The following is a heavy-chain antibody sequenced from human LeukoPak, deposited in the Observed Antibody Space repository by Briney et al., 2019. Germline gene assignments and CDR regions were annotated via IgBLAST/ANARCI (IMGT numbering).Heavy chain of an antibody. D-gene: IGHD3-22*01. CDR3: ARDTMIVVAHYFDY. Sequence: PSETLSLTCAVYGGSFSGYYWSWIRQPLGKGLEWIGEINHSGSTNYNPSLKSRVTISVDTSKNQFSLKLSSVTAADTAVYYCARDTMIVVAHYFDYWGQGTLVTVSS. V-gene: IGHV4-34*01. J-gene: IGHJ4*02. CDR1: GGSFSGYY. CDR2: INHSGST.